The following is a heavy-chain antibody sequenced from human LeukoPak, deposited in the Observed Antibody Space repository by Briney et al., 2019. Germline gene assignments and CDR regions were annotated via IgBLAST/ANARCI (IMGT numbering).Heavy chain of an antibody. V-gene: IGHV4-34*01. CDR3: ARDLVGYGMDV. J-gene: IGHJ6*02. CDR2: INHSGST. Sequence: PSETLSLTCAVYGGSFSGYYWNWIRQPPGKGLEWIGEINHSGSTNYNPSLKSRVTISVDTSKNQFSLKLSSVTAADTAVYYCARDLVGYGMDVWGQGTTVTVSS. CDR1: GGSFSGYY.